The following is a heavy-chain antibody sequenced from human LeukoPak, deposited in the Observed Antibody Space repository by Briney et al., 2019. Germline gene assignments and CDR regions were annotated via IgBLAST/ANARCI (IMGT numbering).Heavy chain of an antibody. CDR2: INHSGST. V-gene: IGHV4-39*07. Sequence: SGTLSLTCTVSGGSISTSNYYWGWIRQPPGKGLEWIGEINHSGSTNYNPSLKSRVTISVDTSKNQFSLKLSSVTAADTAVYYCARAPVVSYGGYTTAPHYYYYGMDVWGQGTTVTVSS. D-gene: IGHD4-17*01. CDR3: ARAPVVSYGGYTTAPHYYYYGMDV. CDR1: GGSISTSNYY. J-gene: IGHJ6*02.